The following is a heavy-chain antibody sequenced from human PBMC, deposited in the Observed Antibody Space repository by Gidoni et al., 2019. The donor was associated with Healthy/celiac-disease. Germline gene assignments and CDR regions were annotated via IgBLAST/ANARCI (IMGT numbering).Heavy chain of an antibody. CDR1: GFTFSSYA. V-gene: IGHV3-23*01. CDR3: AKDESGSYFMASFGY. Sequence: EVQLLESGGGLVQPGGSLRLSCAASGFTFSSYAMSWVRQAPGKGLEWVAAISGSGGSTYYADAVKGRFTISRDNSKNTLYLQMNSLRAEDTAVYYCAKDESGSYFMASFGYWGQGTLVTVSS. CDR2: ISGSGGST. J-gene: IGHJ4*02. D-gene: IGHD1-26*01.